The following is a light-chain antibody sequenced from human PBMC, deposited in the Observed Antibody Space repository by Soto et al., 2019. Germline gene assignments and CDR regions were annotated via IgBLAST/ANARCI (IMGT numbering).Light chain of an antibody. V-gene: IGKV3-15*01. CDR3: QQCNNWPRT. Sequence: EIVMTQSPATLSVSPGERATLSCRASQSVSTNLAWYQQKPGQAPGLLIYNALTRATGIPARFSGSGSGTEFTLTISSLQSEDFAFYYCQQCNNWPRTFGQGTKVEIK. J-gene: IGKJ1*01. CDR1: QSVSTN. CDR2: NAL.